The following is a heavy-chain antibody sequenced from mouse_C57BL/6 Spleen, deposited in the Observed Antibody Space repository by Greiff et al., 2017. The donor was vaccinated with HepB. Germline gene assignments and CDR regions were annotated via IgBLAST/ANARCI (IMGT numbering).Heavy chain of an antibody. Sequence: SGAELVRPGASVKMSCKASGYTFTSYNMHWVKQTPRQGLEWIGAIYPGNGDTSYNQKFKGKATLTVDKSSSTAYMQLSSLTSEDSAVYFCARSIYDYDGYYFDYWGQGTTLTVSS. CDR1: GYTFTSYN. CDR2: IYPGNGDT. CDR3: ARSIYDYDGYYFDY. V-gene: IGHV1-12*01. J-gene: IGHJ2*01. D-gene: IGHD2-4*01.